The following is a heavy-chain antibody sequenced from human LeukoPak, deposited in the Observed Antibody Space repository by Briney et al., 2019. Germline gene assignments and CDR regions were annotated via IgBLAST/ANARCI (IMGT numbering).Heavy chain of an antibody. CDR2: INQDGSEQ. Sequence: PGGSLRLSCAASGFTFSSYSMNWVRQAPGKGLESVANINQDGSEQYYVDSVKGRFTVSRDNAKNSVHLQMNSLRAEDTAVYYCARDPSYYESSATVRPFDVWGQGTMVIVSS. CDR3: ARDPSYYESSATVRPFDV. J-gene: IGHJ3*01. D-gene: IGHD3-22*01. CDR1: GFTFSSYS. V-gene: IGHV3-7*01.